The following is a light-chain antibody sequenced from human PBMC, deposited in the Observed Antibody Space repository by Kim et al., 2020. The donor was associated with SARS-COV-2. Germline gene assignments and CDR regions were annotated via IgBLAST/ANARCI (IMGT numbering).Light chain of an antibody. J-gene: IGKJ1*01. V-gene: IGKV1-5*03. CDR1: QSVDSW. Sequence: DIQMTQSPSTLSAFVGNRVTITCRASQSVDSWLAWYQQKPGEAPKLLIYQASKLASGVPSRFSGSGSGTDFTLTISNLQPDDSAIYYCKQYETYWTFGPGTKL. CDR2: QAS. CDR3: KQYETYWT.